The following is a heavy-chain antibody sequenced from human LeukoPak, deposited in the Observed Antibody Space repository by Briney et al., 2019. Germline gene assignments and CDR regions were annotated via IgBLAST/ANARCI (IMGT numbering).Heavy chain of an antibody. CDR1: GFTFRIYW. D-gene: IGHD3-10*01. Sequence: GGSLRLSCAASGFTFRIYWMSWVRQAPGKGLEWVSVITNSGDWTSYADSVKGRFTISRDNSRDTLYLQMDSLGVEDTAVYYCAKRGLEVRGIIFFDSWGQGTLVTVSS. V-gene: IGHV3-23*01. J-gene: IGHJ4*02. CDR2: ITNSGDWT. CDR3: AKRGLEVRGIIFFDS.